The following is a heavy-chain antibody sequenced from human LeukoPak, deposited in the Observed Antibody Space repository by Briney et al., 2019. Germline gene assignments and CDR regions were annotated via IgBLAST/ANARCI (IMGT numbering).Heavy chain of an antibody. CDR2: IWYDGSNK. Sequence: GGSLRLSCAASGFTFSSYDIHWVRQAPGKGLEWVAVIWYDGSNKYHADSVKGRFTISRDSSKNTLYLQMNSLRAEDTAVYYCARERSGWSYTFDYWGQGTLVTVSS. CDR1: GFTFSSYD. CDR3: ARERSGWSYTFDY. V-gene: IGHV3-33*01. J-gene: IGHJ4*02. D-gene: IGHD6-19*01.